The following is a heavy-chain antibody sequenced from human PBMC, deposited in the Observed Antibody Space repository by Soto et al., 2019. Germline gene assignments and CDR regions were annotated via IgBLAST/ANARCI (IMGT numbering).Heavy chain of an antibody. J-gene: IGHJ3*01. Sequence: PGGSLRLSCAASGFTFITYNMNWVRQAPGKGLEWVSSITSFSTSMSYADSVKGRFTISRDDARNSLYLQMDSLRAEDTAVYYCARDQLYYNDISGRPLNAFDVWGQGTMVTVSS. CDR3: ARDQLYYNDISGRPLNAFDV. D-gene: IGHD3-22*01. CDR1: GFTFITYN. V-gene: IGHV3-21*01. CDR2: ITSFSTSM.